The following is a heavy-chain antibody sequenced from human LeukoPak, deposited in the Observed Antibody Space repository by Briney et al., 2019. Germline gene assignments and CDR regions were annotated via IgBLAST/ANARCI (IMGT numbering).Heavy chain of an antibody. Sequence: ASVKVSCKVSGYTLTELSMHWVRQAPGKGLEWMGGFDPEDGETIYAQKFQGRVTMTEDTSTDTAYMELSSLRSEDTAVYYCATRGLVFNWFDPWGQGTLVTVSS. V-gene: IGHV1-24*01. CDR2: FDPEDGET. D-gene: IGHD5/OR15-5a*01. J-gene: IGHJ5*02. CDR1: GYTLTELS. CDR3: ATRGLVFNWFDP.